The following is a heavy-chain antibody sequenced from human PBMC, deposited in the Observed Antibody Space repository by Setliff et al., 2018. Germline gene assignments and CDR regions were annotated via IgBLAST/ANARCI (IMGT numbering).Heavy chain of an antibody. V-gene: IGHV3-21*01. CDR1: GFTFSAST. D-gene: IGHD3-10*01. CDR3: ARDSSHFIRVLDS. CDR2: ISGSSSNFI. J-gene: IGHJ4*02. Sequence: LSLSCAASGFTFSASTMNWVRQAPGKGLEWVSSISGSSSNFIYYADSVKGRFTISRDNAKNSLSLQMDNLRAEDTAQYFCARDSSHFIRVLDSWGQGTLVNVSS.